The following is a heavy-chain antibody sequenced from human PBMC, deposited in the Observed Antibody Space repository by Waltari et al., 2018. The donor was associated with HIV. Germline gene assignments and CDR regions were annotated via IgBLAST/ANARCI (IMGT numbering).Heavy chain of an antibody. D-gene: IGHD3-3*02. V-gene: IGHV3-7*01. CDR2: IKGDGSER. J-gene: IGHJ6*02. CDR1: GFTFSRHW. Sequence: VESGGGFVQPGGSLRLSCAASGFTFSRHWMSWVRQAPGKGLEWVANIKGDGSERNDVDSVKGRFTISRDNAKNSVYLQMKSLRVEDTAVYFCVREEDFGTIFLNYYYGMDVWGRGTSVTVSS. CDR3: VREEDFGTIFLNYYYGMDV.